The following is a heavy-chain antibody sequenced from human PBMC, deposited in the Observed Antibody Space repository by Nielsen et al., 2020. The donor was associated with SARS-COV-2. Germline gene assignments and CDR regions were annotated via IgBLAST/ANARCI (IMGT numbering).Heavy chain of an antibody. Sequence: GESLKISCAASGFTFSRYGMHWVRQAPGKGLEWVAVIWYDGSNKYYADSVKGRFTISRDNSKNTLYLQMNSLRAEDTAVYYCAREGGLLPHFDYWGQGTLVTVSS. D-gene: IGHD2-15*01. CDR2: IWYDGSNK. CDR1: GFTFSRYG. CDR3: AREGGLLPHFDY. J-gene: IGHJ4*02. V-gene: IGHV3-33*08.